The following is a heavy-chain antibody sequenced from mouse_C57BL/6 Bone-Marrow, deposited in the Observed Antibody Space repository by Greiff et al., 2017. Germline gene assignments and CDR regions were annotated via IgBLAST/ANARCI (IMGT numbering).Heavy chain of an antibody. Sequence: QVTLKESGPELVKPGASVKISCKASGYAFSSSWMNWVKQRPGKGLEWIGRIYPGDGDTNYNGKFKGKATLTADKSSSTAYMQLSSLTSEDSAVYFCALYYYGSSYGFAYWGQGTLVTVSA. D-gene: IGHD1-1*01. CDR3: ALYYYGSSYGFAY. J-gene: IGHJ3*01. V-gene: IGHV1-82*01. CDR1: GYAFSSSW. CDR2: IYPGDGDT.